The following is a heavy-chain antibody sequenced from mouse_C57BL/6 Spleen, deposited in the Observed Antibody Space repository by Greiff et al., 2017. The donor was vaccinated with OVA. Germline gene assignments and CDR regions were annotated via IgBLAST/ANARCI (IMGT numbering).Heavy chain of an antibody. J-gene: IGHJ3*01. CDR3: AQMGGPLSGPDCLFAY. Sequence: QVTLQESGPGILQPSQTLSLTCSFSGFSLSTSNMGIGWIRQPSGKGLEWLAHLWWNDAKYYHPFLKSRPTISKDSSNNQVFLKITSVDTADSATYVCAQMGGPLSGPDCLFAYWGQGTLVTVSA. CDR2: LWWNDAK. D-gene: IGHD6-2*01. V-gene: IGHV8-5*01. CDR1: GFSLSTSNMG.